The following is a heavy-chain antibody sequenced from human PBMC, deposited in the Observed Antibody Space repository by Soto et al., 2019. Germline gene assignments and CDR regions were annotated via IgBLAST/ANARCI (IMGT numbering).Heavy chain of an antibody. V-gene: IGHV4-59*01. CDR3: ARGGIVQVSYAMDV. J-gene: IGHJ3*01. Sequence: PSETLSLTCTVSGGSIGGDSWSWIRQSPGKGLDFIGYIYHSGSTNYNPSLKSRVTISMDTSKNQFSLRLSSVTAADTAVYYCARGGIVQVSYAMDVWGQGTMVTVSS. CDR1: GGSIGGDS. CDR2: IYHSGST. D-gene: IGHD2-8*01.